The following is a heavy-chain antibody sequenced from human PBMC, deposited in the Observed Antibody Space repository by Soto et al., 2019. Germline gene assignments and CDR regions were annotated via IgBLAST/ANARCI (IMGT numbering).Heavy chain of an antibody. D-gene: IGHD3-10*01. CDR1: GFTFNNYA. Sequence: EVQLLESGGGLVQPGGSLRLSCAASGFTFNNYAMSWVRQAPGKGLEWVSAISGGGDTTSYADSVKGRFTVSRDGSKNTLYLQMNSLRAEATALYYCAKGRVGSGSLTPRVDFWGQGTLVTVSS. CDR2: ISGGGDTT. J-gene: IGHJ4*02. CDR3: AKGRVGSGSLTPRVDF. V-gene: IGHV3-23*01.